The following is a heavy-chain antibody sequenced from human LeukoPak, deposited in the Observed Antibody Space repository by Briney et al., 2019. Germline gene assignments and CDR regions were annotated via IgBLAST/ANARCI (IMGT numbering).Heavy chain of an antibody. V-gene: IGHV4-34*01. Sequence: PSETLSLTCAVYGGSFSGYYWSWIRQPPGKGLEWIGEINHSGSTNYNPSLKSRVTISVDTSKNQFSLKLSSVTAADTAVYYCARSEPTIVVVPAAISGNFDYLGQGTLVTVSS. CDR1: GGSFSGYY. CDR2: INHSGST. CDR3: ARSEPTIVVVPAAISGNFDY. J-gene: IGHJ4*02. D-gene: IGHD2-2*01.